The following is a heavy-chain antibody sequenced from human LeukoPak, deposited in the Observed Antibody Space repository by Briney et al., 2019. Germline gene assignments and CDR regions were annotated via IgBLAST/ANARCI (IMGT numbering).Heavy chain of an antibody. CDR1: GYTFTGYY. Sequence: ASVTVTCKSSGYTFTGYYMHRVRQPPGQGLEWMGWINPNSGGTNYAQKFQGRVTMTRDTSISTAYMELSRLRSDDTAVYYCARVAGPYSSGWYPWGEGTLVTVSS. V-gene: IGHV1-2*02. D-gene: IGHD6-19*01. J-gene: IGHJ5*02. CDR3: ARVAGPYSSGWYP. CDR2: INPNSGGT.